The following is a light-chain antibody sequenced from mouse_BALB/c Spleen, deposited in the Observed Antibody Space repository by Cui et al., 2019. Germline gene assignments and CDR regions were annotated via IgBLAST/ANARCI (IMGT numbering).Light chain of an antibody. Sequence: QIVLTQSPAIMSASLGEEITLTCIASSSVSYMHWYQQKSGISPKLLIYSTSNLASGVPSRFSGSGSGTFYSLTISSVEAEDAADYYCHQWSSYPWTFGGGSKLEIK. CDR2: STS. CDR3: HQWSSYPWT. J-gene: IGKJ1*01. CDR1: SSVSY. V-gene: IGKV4-80*01.